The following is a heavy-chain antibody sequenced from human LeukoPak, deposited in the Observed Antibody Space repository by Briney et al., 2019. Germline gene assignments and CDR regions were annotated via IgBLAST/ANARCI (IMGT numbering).Heavy chain of an antibody. CDR1: GFTFSSYA. CDR3: ANDYYDSSGYPYYFDY. CDR2: ISGSGGST. D-gene: IGHD3-22*01. Sequence: GGSLRLSCAASGFTFSSYAMSWVRQAPGKGLEWVSAISGSGGSTYYADSVKGRFTISRDNSKNTLYLQMNSPRAEDTAVYYCANDYYDSSGYPYYFDYWGQGTLVTVSS. V-gene: IGHV3-23*01. J-gene: IGHJ4*02.